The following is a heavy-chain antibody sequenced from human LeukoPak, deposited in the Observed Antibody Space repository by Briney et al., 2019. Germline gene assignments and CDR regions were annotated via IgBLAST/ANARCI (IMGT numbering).Heavy chain of an antibody. Sequence: ASVKVSCKASGYTFTGYYMHWVRQAPGQGLEWMGWINPNSGGTNYAQKFQGRVTVTRDTSISTAYMELSRLRSDDTAVYYCARSLRFLEWLSSNWFDPWGQGTLVTVSS. J-gene: IGHJ5*02. CDR1: GYTFTGYY. CDR2: INPNSGGT. D-gene: IGHD3-3*01. CDR3: ARSLRFLEWLSSNWFDP. V-gene: IGHV1-2*02.